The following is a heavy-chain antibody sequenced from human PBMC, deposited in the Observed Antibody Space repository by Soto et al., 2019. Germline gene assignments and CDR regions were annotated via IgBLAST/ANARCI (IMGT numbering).Heavy chain of an antibody. Sequence: SETLSLTCTVSGGSISSYYWSWIRQPPGKGLEWIGYIYYSGSTNYNPSLKSRVTISVDTSKNQFSLKLSSVTAADTAVYYCARAKVLGGMDVWGQGTTVTVSS. CDR1: GGSISSYY. D-gene: IGHD1-26*01. V-gene: IGHV4-59*01. CDR3: ARAKVLGGMDV. CDR2: IYYSGST. J-gene: IGHJ6*02.